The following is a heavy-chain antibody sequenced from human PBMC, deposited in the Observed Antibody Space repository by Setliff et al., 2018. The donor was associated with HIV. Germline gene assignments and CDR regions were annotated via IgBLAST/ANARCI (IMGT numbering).Heavy chain of an antibody. CDR2: IYSSGST. J-gene: IGHJ6*02. D-gene: IGHD3-22*01. CDR1: SGSIRSYY. V-gene: IGHV4-59*01. CDR3: ARDVTYYYDSGGRDYYGMDV. Sequence: SETLSLTCTVSSGSIRSYYWSWIRQPPGKGLEWIGYIYSSGSTNYNPSLKSRVTISVDTSKNQFSLKLSTVTAADTAVYYCARDVTYYYDSGGRDYYGMDVWGQGTTVTVSS.